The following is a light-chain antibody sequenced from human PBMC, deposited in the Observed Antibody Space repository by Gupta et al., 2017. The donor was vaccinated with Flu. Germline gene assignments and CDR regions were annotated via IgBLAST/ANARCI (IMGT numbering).Light chain of an antibody. CDR1: NIQSKS. Sequence: SSMLTQPPSVSVAPGPTARITCWGNNIQSKSVHWYWQKPGQSPVLVVYDDSDRPSGIPERCSGSNSGNTATLTISGVEAGDEADYYCQVWDSNSDHTHVAFGGGTKLTVL. J-gene: IGLJ3*02. V-gene: IGLV3-21*02. CDR2: DDS. CDR3: QVWDSNSDHTHVA.